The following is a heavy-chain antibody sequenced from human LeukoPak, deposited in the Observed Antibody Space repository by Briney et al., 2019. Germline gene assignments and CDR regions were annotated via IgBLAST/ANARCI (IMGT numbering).Heavy chain of an antibody. D-gene: IGHD3-3*01. CDR3: ARADSGGDISGYTWFDP. Sequence: VASVKVSCKASGYTFTSYYMHWVRQAPGQGLEWMGIINPSGGSTSYAQKFQGRVTMTRDTSTSTLYMELSSLRSEGTAVYYCARADSGGDISGYTWFDPWGQGSLVTVSS. CDR2: INPSGGST. CDR1: GYTFTSYY. V-gene: IGHV1-46*01. J-gene: IGHJ5*02.